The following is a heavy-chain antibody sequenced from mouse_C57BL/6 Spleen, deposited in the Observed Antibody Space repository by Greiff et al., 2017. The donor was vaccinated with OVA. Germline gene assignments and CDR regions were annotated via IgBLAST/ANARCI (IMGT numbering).Heavy chain of an antibody. CDR3: ARGPDYYGSSPWFAY. D-gene: IGHD1-1*01. CDR1: GYTFTSYW. V-gene: IGHV1-69*01. Sequence: QVQLQQPGAELVMPGASVKLSCKASGYTFTSYWMHWVKQRPGQGLEWIGEIDPSDSYTNYNQKFKGKSTLTVDKSSSTAYMQLSSLTSEDSAVYYCARGPDYYGSSPWFAYWGQGALVTVST. CDR2: IDPSDSYT. J-gene: IGHJ3*01.